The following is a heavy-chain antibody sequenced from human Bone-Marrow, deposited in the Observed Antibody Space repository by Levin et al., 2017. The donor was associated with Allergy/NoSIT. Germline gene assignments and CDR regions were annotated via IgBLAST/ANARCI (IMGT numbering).Heavy chain of an antibody. J-gene: IGHJ6*03. Sequence: GSLRLSCTLSGGYISSYYWTWIRQPPGKGLEWIGKIDYSTSTNYSPSLRSRVTISLDTSRNQFSLKLSSVTAADTAVYYCARTGGGNYYYYYMDVWGKGTTVTVSS. CDR3: ARTGGGNYYYYYMDV. CDR2: IDYSTST. CDR1: GGYISSYY. D-gene: IGHD4-23*01. V-gene: IGHV4-59*08.